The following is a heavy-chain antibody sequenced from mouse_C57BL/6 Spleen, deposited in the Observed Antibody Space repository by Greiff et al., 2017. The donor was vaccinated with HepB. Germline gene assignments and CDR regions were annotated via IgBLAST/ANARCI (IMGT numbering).Heavy chain of an antibody. V-gene: IGHV5-12*01. CDR2: ISNGGGST. J-gene: IGHJ4*01. CDR1: GFTFSDYY. CDR3: AQGYLDY. Sequence: EVKVVESGGGLVQPGGSLKLSCAASGFTFSDYYMYWVRQTPEKRLEWVAYISNGGGSTYYPDTVKGRFTISRDNAKNTLYLQMSRLKSEDTAMYYCAQGYLDYWGQGTSVTVSS. D-gene: IGHD2-14*01.